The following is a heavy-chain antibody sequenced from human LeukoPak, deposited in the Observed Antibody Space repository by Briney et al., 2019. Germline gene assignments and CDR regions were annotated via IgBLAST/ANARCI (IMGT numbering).Heavy chain of an antibody. CDR1: GFTFSSYW. V-gene: IGHV3-7*04. Sequence: GGSLRLSCAASGFTFSSYWMSWVRQAPGKGLEWVANIKQDGSEKYYVDSVKGRFTISRDNAKNSLYLQMNSLRAEDTAVYYCARAVSGRKSPTVYWGQGTLVTASS. CDR3: ARAVSGRKSPTVY. CDR2: IKQDGSEK. J-gene: IGHJ4*02. D-gene: IGHD3-10*01.